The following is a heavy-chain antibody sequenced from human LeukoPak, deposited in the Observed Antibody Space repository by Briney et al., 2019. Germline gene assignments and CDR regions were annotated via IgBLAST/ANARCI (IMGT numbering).Heavy chain of an antibody. J-gene: IGHJ4*02. Sequence: GGSLTLSCAASGFTFSSYAMSWVRQAPGKGLEGFSAISGSGGSTYYADSVKGRFTISRDNSKNTLYLQMNSLRAEDTAVYYCANGQWLADYYFDYWGQGTLVTVSS. V-gene: IGHV3-23*01. CDR2: ISGSGGST. D-gene: IGHD6-19*01. CDR1: GFTFSSYA. CDR3: ANGQWLADYYFDY.